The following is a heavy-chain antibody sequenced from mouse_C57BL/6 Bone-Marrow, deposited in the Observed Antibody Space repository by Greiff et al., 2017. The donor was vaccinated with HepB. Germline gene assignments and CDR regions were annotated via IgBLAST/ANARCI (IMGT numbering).Heavy chain of an antibody. CDR3: ARWDGSYAMDY. CDR2: IRNKANGYTT. J-gene: IGHJ4*01. Sequence: EVHLVESGGGLVQPGGSLSLSCAASGFTFTDYYMSWVRQPPGKALEWLGFIRNKANGYTTEYSASVKGRFTISRDNSQSILYLQMNALRAEDSATYYCARWDGSYAMDYWGQGTSVTVSS. CDR1: GFTFTDYY. V-gene: IGHV7-3*01. D-gene: IGHD2-3*01.